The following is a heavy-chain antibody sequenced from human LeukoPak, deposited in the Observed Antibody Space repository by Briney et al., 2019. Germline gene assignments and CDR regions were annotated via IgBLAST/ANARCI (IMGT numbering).Heavy chain of an antibody. V-gene: IGHV1-2*02. J-gene: IGHJ4*02. CDR2: IYPNTGGT. CDR1: GYTFTGYY. CDR3: ARQVYYGTGAYTYYFDY. D-gene: IGHD3/OR15-3a*01. Sequence: ASVKVSCKASGYTFTGYYMHWVRQAPGQGLEWMGWIYPNTGGTNYAQRFQGRVTMTRDTSISTIYMELSRLRSDDTAVYYCARQVYYGTGAYTYYFDYWGQGTLVTVSS.